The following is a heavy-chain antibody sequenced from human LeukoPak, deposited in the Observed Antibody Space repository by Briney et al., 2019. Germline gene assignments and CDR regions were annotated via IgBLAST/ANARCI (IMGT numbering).Heavy chain of an antibody. CDR2: IYPGDSDT. CDR3: ARGPPSGAFDY. J-gene: IGHJ4*02. V-gene: IGHV5-51*01. Sequence: GESLKISCQGSGFSFTSYWIGWVRQMPGKGLEWMGVIYPGDSDTRYSPSFQGQVTISADQSISTAYPQWNSLKASDTAMYYCARGPPSGAFDYWGQGVLVTVSS. CDR1: GFSFTSYW.